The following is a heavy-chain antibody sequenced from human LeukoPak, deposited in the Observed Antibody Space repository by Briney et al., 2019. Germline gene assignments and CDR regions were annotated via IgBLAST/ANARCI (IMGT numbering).Heavy chain of an antibody. V-gene: IGHV3-7*01. CDR3: ARIVATYYFDY. CDR1: GFTFSSYW. Sequence: PGGSLRLSCAASGFTFSSYWMSWVRQAPGKGLEWAANIKQDGSEKYYVDSVKGRFTISRDNAKNSLYLQMNSLRAEDTAVYYCARIVATYYFDYWGQGTLVTVSS. D-gene: IGHD5-12*01. J-gene: IGHJ4*02. CDR2: IKQDGSEK.